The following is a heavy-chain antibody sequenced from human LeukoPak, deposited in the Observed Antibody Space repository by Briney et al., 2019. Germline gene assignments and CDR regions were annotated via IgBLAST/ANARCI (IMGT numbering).Heavy chain of an antibody. V-gene: IGHV4-59*07. CDR2: IYYSGST. D-gene: IGHD3-22*01. J-gene: IGHJ4*02. CDR3: ARTYYYDSSGYHFDY. Sequence: PSVTLSLPCTVSGGSIRRYYWSWIRQPPGTGLEGIGDIYYSGSTNYNPSLNSRVTISVDTSKNQFSLKLSSVTAADTAVYYCARTYYYDSSGYHFDYWGQGTLVTVSS. CDR1: GGSIRRYY.